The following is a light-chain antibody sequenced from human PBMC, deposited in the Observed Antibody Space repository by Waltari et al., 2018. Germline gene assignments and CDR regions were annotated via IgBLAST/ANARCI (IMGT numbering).Light chain of an antibody. Sequence: QSALTQPASVSGSPGQSITISCTETSSDVGTYKRVSRYQQHPGKAPKLMIYAVSKRPSGVSDRFSGSKSGDMASLTISGLQPEDEAEYFCSSYAGSSKGVFGGGTKVTVL. CDR2: AVS. CDR3: SSYAGSSKGV. J-gene: IGLJ2*01. V-gene: IGLV2-23*02. CDR1: SSDVGTYKR.